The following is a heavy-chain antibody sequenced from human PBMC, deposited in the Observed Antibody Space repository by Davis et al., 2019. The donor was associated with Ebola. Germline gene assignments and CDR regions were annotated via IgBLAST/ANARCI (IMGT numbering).Heavy chain of an antibody. CDR3: ARVRYCGGDCSRHYYYGMDV. CDR1: GYTFTSYG. CDR2: ISAYNGGT. J-gene: IGHJ6*04. Sequence: ASVKVSCKASGYTFTSYGISWVRQAPGQGLEWMGWISAYNGGTNFAQKFQGRVTMTSDTSISTVSMELSRLRSDDTAIYYCARVRYCGGDCSRHYYYGMDVWGKGATVTVSS. D-gene: IGHD2-21*02. V-gene: IGHV1-18*04.